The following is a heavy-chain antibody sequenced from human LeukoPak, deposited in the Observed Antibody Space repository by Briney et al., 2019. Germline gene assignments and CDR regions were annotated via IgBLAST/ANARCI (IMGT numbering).Heavy chain of an antibody. CDR2: ISSSSSYI. CDR1: GFTSSSYS. Sequence: GGSLRLSCAASGFTSSSYSMSWVRQAPGKGLEWVSSISSSSSYIYYADSVKGRFTISRDNAKNSLYLQMNSLRAEDTAVYYCARDGASGDYDPNWFDPWGQGTLVTVSS. J-gene: IGHJ5*02. D-gene: IGHD4-17*01. V-gene: IGHV3-21*01. CDR3: ARDGASGDYDPNWFDP.